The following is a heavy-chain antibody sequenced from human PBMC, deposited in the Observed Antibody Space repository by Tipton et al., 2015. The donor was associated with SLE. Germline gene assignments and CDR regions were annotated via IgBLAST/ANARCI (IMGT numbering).Heavy chain of an antibody. V-gene: IGHV4-59*08. CDR1: GGSISSYY. Sequence: TLSLTCTVSGGSISSYYWSWIRRPPGKGLEWIGYIYYSGSTNYNPSLNSRVTISVDTSKNQFSLKLSSVTAADTAVYYCARRRYSSSSRPYWYFDLWGRGTLVTVSS. J-gene: IGHJ2*01. CDR3: ARRRYSSSSRPYWYFDL. CDR2: IYYSGST. D-gene: IGHD6-6*01.